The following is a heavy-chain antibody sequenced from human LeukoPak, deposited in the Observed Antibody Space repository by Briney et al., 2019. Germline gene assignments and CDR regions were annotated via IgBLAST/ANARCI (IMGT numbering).Heavy chain of an antibody. Sequence: SETLSLTCTVSGGSISSYYWSWTRQPPGKGLEWIGYIYYSGSTNYNPSLKSRVTISVDTSKNQFSLKLSSVTAADTAVYYCAGNGYSFYYFDYWGQGTLVTVSS. CDR3: AGNGYSFYYFDY. CDR1: GGSISSYY. V-gene: IGHV4-59*01. D-gene: IGHD5-24*01. J-gene: IGHJ4*02. CDR2: IYYSGST.